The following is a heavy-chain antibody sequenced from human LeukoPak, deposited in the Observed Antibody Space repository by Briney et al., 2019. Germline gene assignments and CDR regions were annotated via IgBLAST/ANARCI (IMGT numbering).Heavy chain of an antibody. D-gene: IGHD2-2*01. CDR2: TNWDGAST. V-gene: IGHV3-20*04. Sequence: GGSLRLSCAASGSRFDDYGMSWVRHVPGKGLEWASGTNWDGASTGYADSVKGRFTISRDNVKNFLYLQMNSLRVEDTALYFCGRVYCSTTSCYDYYDYYMDVWGKGTTVTVSS. CDR1: GSRFDDYG. CDR3: GRVYCSTTSCYDYYDYYMDV. J-gene: IGHJ6*03.